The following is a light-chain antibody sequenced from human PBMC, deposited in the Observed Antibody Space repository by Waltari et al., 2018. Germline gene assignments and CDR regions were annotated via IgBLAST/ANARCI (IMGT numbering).Light chain of an antibody. J-gene: IGLJ3*02. Sequence: QAELTQPPSVSKGLRQTATLTSTWNSYNVGNPAAASQPQPQGRPPKLLSYRNNNRPSGISERLSASRSGNTASLTITGLQPEDEADYYCSAWDSSLSAWVFGGGTKLTVL. CDR1: SYNVGNPA. CDR3: SAWDSSLSAWV. CDR2: RNN. V-gene: IGLV10-54*01.